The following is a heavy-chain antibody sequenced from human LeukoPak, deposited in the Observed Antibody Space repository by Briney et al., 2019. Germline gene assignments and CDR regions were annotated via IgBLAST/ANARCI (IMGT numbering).Heavy chain of an antibody. Sequence: GGSLRLSCAASGFTFDDYTMHWVRQAPGKGLEWVSLISWDGGSTYYADSVKGRFTISRDNSKNSLYLQMNSLRTEVPALYYCAKDKSQGFDYWGQGTLVTVSS. CDR2: ISWDGGST. CDR1: GFTFDDYT. CDR3: AKDKSQGFDY. J-gene: IGHJ4*02. V-gene: IGHV3-43*01.